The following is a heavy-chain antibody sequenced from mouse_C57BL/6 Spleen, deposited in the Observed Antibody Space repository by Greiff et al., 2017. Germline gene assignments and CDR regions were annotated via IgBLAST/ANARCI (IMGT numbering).Heavy chain of an antibody. V-gene: IGHV5-9-1*02. CDR2: ISSGGDYI. CDR3: TRKGGDGYYDY. J-gene: IGHJ2*01. D-gene: IGHD2-3*01. CDR1: GFTFSSYA. Sequence: EVKVVESGEGLVKPGGSLKLSCAASGFTFSSYAMSWVRQTPEKRLEWVAYISSGGDYIYYADTVKGRFTISRDNARNTLYLQMSSLKSEDTAMYYCTRKGGDGYYDYWGQGTTLTVSS.